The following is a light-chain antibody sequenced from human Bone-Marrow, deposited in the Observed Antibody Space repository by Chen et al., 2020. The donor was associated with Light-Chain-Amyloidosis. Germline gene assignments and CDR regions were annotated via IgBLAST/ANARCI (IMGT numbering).Light chain of an antibody. V-gene: IGKV1-5*03. J-gene: IGKJ4*01. Sequence: DIQMTEPPSTLSASVGDRVTITCRASQSIRSWLAWYQQHPGKAPKLLIYKASSLESAVPSRFSGSGSGTEFTLTISSLQPDDFATYYCHQYKSYSTFGGGTKVEIK. CDR2: KAS. CDR3: HQYKSYST. CDR1: QSIRSW.